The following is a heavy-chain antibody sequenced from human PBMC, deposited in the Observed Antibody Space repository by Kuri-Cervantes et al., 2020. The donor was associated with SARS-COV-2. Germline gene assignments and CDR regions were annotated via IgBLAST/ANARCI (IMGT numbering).Heavy chain of an antibody. CDR3: ALGYWGSGYPRYYYYMDV. CDR2: ISPIAGDT. Sequence: ASVKVSCKTSGYTFTSFYLHWVRQAPGQGLEWMAIISPIAGDTTYAQRFQGRVTMTTDTSTSTAYMELSSLRSEDTAVFYCALGYWGSGYPRYYYYMDVWGKGTTVTVSS. D-gene: IGHD3-22*01. J-gene: IGHJ6*03. CDR1: GYTFTSFY. V-gene: IGHV1-46*01.